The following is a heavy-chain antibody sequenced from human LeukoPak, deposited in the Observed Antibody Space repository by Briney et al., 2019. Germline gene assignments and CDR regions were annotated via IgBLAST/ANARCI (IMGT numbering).Heavy chain of an antibody. D-gene: IGHD2-2*02. J-gene: IGHJ3*02. CDR2: FDPEDGET. Sequence: ASVKVSCKVSGCTLTELSMHWVRQAPGKGLEWMGGFDPEDGETIYAQKFQGRVTMTEDTSTDTAYMELSSLRSEDTAVYYCATSVVPAAIQLHGAFDIWGQGTMVTVSS. V-gene: IGHV1-24*01. CDR1: GCTLTELS. CDR3: ATSVVPAAIQLHGAFDI.